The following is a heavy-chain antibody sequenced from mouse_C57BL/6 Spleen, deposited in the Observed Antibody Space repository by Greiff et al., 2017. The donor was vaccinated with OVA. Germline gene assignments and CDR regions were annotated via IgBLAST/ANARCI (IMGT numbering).Heavy chain of an antibody. CDR2: IDPEDGDT. CDR3: TTVITTVVASFDY. J-gene: IGHJ2*01. D-gene: IGHD1-1*01. Sequence: EVKLMESGAELVRPGASVKLSCTASGFNIKDYYMHWVKQRPEQGLEWIGRIDPEDGDTEYAPKFQGKATMTADTSSNTAYLQLSSLTSEDTAVYYCTTVITTVVASFDYWGQGTTLTVSS. CDR1: GFNIKDYY. V-gene: IGHV14-1*01.